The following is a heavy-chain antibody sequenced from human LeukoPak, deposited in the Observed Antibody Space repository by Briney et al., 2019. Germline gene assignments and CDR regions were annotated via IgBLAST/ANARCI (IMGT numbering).Heavy chain of an antibody. CDR2: IIPIFGTA. CDR3: ARVPYIAAAGELDY. Sequence: SVKVSCKASGGTFSSYAISWVRQAPGQGLEWMGGIIPIFGTANYAQKFQGRVTITADESTSTAYMELSSLRSEDTAVYYCARVPYIAAAGELDYWGQGTLVTVSS. CDR1: GGTFSSYA. J-gene: IGHJ4*02. V-gene: IGHV1-69*13. D-gene: IGHD6-13*01.